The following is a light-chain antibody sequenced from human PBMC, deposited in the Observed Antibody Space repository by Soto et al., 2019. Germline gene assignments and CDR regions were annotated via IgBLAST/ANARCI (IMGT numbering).Light chain of an antibody. CDR3: QQSCSTPLF. CDR2: AAS. Sequence: DIQMTQSPSSLSASVGDRVTITCRASQSISSYLNWYQQKPGKAPKLLIYAASSLQSGVPSRFSGSGSGTDFTLTISSLQPEDFATYYCQQSCSTPLFFGQGTRLEIK. CDR1: QSISSY. V-gene: IGKV1-39*01. J-gene: IGKJ5*01.